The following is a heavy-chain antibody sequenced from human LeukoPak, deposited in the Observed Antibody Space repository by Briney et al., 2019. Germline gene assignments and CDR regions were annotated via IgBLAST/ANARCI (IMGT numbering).Heavy chain of an antibody. V-gene: IGHV3-20*04. CDR2: INWNGGST. Sequence: GGSLRLPCAASGFTFDDYGMSWVRQAPGKGLEWVSGINWNGGSTGYADSVKGRFTISRDNAKNSLYLQMNSLRAEDTALYYCARVGDSSGYYLFDYWGQGTLVTVSS. CDR3: ARVGDSSGYYLFDY. D-gene: IGHD3-22*01. CDR1: GFTFDDYG. J-gene: IGHJ4*02.